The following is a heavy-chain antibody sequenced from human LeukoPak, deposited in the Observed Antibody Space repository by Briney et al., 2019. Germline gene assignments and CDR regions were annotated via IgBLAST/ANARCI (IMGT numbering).Heavy chain of an antibody. V-gene: IGHV3-30-3*01. CDR2: ISYDGSNK. J-gene: IGHJ4*02. D-gene: IGHD1-26*01. CDR3: ARSDFSGASGSYDY. Sequence: GGALRLSCAASGFTFSSYAMHWVRQAPGKGLEGVAVISYDGSNKYYADSVKGRFTISRDNSKNTLYLQMNSLRAEDTAVYYCARSDFSGASGSYDYWGQGTLVTVSS. CDR1: GFTFSSYA.